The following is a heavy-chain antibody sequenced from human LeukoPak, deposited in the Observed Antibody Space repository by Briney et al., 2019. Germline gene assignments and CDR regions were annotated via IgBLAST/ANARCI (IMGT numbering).Heavy chain of an antibody. CDR3: AAGTAADY. J-gene: IGHJ4*02. D-gene: IGHD6-13*01. CDR1: GLSISDYE. V-gene: IGHV3-48*03. CDR2: ISSSGSAI. Sequence: PGGSLRLSCAASGLSISDYEMNWVRQAPGKGLEWISYISSSGSAIQHADSVKGRFAISRDNAKSALYLEMNDLRVEDTAVYYCAAGTAADYWGQGTLVIVSS.